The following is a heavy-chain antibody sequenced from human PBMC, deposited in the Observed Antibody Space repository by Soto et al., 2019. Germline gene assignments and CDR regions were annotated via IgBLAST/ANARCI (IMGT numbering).Heavy chain of an antibody. CDR1: GASISGSDYY. J-gene: IGHJ4*02. CDR2: IYYTGNT. V-gene: IGHV4-30-4*01. CDR3: ARATYDSSTYYLDY. D-gene: IGHD3-22*01. Sequence: QVQLQESGPGLLEPSQTLSLTCSVSGASISGSDYYWPRIRQPPGKGLEWIGSIYYTGNTYSNPSLESRLSISVDPSNNQFALRLTTVTAPDTAIYYCARATYDSSTYYLDYWGQGTLVTVSS.